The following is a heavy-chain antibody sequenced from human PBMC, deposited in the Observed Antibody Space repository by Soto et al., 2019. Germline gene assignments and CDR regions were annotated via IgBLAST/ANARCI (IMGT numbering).Heavy chain of an antibody. CDR2: ISSNGGST. V-gene: IGHV3-64D*08. D-gene: IGHD3-3*01. J-gene: IGHJ5*02. CDR3: VKGQSSWSKPINWFDP. Sequence: PGGSLRLSCSASGFTFSSYAMHWVRQAPGKGLEYVSAISSNGGSTYYADSVKGRFTISRDNSKNTLYLQMSSLRAEDTAVYYCVKGQSSWSKPINWFDPWGQGTLVTVSS. CDR1: GFTFSSYA.